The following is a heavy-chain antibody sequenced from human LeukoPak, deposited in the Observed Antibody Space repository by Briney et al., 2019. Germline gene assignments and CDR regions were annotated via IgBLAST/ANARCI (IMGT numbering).Heavy chain of an antibody. Sequence: GGSLRLSCAASGFTFSSYWMHWVRQAPGKGLVWVSRIKNDGSSTIYADSVRGRFSISRDNAKNTLHLQMNSLRHEDTAVYYCLRGAHYDTSGYYYWGQGALVTVSS. CDR1: GFTFSSYW. V-gene: IGHV3-74*01. D-gene: IGHD3-22*01. J-gene: IGHJ4*02. CDR2: IKNDGSST. CDR3: LRGAHYDTSGYYY.